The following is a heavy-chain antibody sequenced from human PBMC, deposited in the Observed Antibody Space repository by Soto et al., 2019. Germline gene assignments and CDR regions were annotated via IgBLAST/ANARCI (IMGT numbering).Heavy chain of an antibody. D-gene: IGHD4-17*01. J-gene: IGHJ4*02. V-gene: IGHV3-30-3*01. Sequence: GSLRLSCAASGFTFSSYAMHWVRQAPGKGLEWVAVISYDGSNKYYADSVKGRFTISRDNSKNTLYLQMNSLRAEDTAVYYCARALSTVTTSGVDYWGQGTLVTVSS. CDR3: ARALSTVTTSGVDY. CDR2: ISYDGSNK. CDR1: GFTFSSYA.